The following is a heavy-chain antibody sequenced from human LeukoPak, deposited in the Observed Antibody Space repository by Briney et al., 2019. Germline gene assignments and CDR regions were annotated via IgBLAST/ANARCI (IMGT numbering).Heavy chain of an antibody. V-gene: IGHV3-53*01. D-gene: IGHD6-19*01. CDR2: IYSGGST. J-gene: IGHJ3*02. CDR1: GFTFSNAW. Sequence: GGSLRLSCAASGFTFSNAWMNWVRQAPGKGLEWVSVIYSGGSTYYADSVKGRFTISRDNSKNTLYLQMNSLRAEDTAVYYCARDLYSSGWCAAFDIWGQGTMVTVSS. CDR3: ARDLYSSGWCAAFDI.